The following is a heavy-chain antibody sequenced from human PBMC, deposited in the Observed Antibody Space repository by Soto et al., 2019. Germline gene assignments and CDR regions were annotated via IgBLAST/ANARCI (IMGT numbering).Heavy chain of an antibody. V-gene: IGHV4-38-2*02. Sequence: SETLSLTCAVSGYSISSGYYWGWIRQPPGKGLEWIGSIYHSGSTYYNPSLKSRVTMSVDTSKNQFSLKLTSVTAADTAVYYCVRDGFCSGNNCRIGNWFDPWGQGTLVTVSS. D-gene: IGHD2-2*03. CDR3: VRDGFCSGNNCRIGNWFDP. CDR1: GYSISSGYY. J-gene: IGHJ5*02. CDR2: IYHSGST.